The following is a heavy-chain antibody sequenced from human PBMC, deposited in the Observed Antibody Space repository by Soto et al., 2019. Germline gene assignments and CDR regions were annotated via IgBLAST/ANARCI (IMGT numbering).Heavy chain of an antibody. V-gene: IGHV3-7*03. J-gene: IGHJ4*02. D-gene: IGHD2-8*01. CDR2: INANGSGQ. CDR1: GFTFSSLW. CDR3: AKARCTTSNCYVPDY. Sequence: GGSLRLSCAASGFTFSSLWMSWVRQAPGKGLEWVAAINANGSGQYYVDSVKGRFTISRDNPKNTLYLQMNSLRADDTAVYYCAKARCTTSNCYVPDYWGQGTLVTVSS.